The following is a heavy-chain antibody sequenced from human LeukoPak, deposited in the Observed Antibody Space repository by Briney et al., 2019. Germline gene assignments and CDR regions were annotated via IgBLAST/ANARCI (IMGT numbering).Heavy chain of an antibody. CDR2: IYYSGST. J-gene: IGHJ1*01. CDR1: GGSINSYY. D-gene: IGHD5-18*01. V-gene: IGHV4-59*08. Sequence: SETLSLTCTVSGGSINSYYWSWIRQPPGKGLEWIGYIYYSGSTNYNPSLKSRVTISVDTSKNQFSLKLSSVTAADTAVYYCARHGYYERYFQHWGQGTLVTVSS. CDR3: ARHGYYERYFQH.